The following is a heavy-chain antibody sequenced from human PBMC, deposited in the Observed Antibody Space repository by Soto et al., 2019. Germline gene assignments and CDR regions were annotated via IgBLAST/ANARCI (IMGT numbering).Heavy chain of an antibody. D-gene: IGHD2-8*01. CDR2: INSAGSDT. V-gene: IGHV3-23*01. Sequence: EVQLLESGGGLAQPGGSLRLSCAASGFTFSSYAMGWVRLAPGKGLEWVSGINSAGSDTYNADSVKGRFTISRDNSKNTLYLQINSLRGEDTAVYYCAKGSASGTKYYFDYWGQGTLVTVSS. J-gene: IGHJ4*02. CDR3: AKGSASGTKYYFDY. CDR1: GFTFSSYA.